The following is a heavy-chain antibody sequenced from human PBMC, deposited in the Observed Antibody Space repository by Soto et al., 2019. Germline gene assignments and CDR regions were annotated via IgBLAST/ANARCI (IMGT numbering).Heavy chain of an antibody. CDR1: GFTFDIYA. D-gene: IGHD5-12*01. CDR3: AKHSGYDHYYDMDV. Sequence: GGSLRLSCAASGFTFDIYAVSWVRQAPGKGLEWVSTIIGSGGTPYYADSVKGRFTISRDNSKNTLYVQMNSLRADDTAEYYCAKHSGYDHYYDMDVWGQGTTVTVSS. V-gene: IGHV3-23*01. J-gene: IGHJ6*02. CDR2: IIGSGGTP.